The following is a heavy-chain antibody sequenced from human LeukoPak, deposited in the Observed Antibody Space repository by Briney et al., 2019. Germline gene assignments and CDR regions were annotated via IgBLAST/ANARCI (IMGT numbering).Heavy chain of an antibody. CDR2: IDYSGSA. D-gene: IGHD3-22*01. CDR3: ARVRSTMIEV. J-gene: IGHJ4*02. V-gene: IGHV4-59*01. Sequence: PSETLSLTCTVSGGSISSYYWCWIRQSPGKGLEWIGYIDYSGSAHYNLSLKSRVTISVNTSKNQFSLKLSSVTAADTAVYYCARVRSTMIEVWGQGALVTVSS. CDR1: GGSISSYY.